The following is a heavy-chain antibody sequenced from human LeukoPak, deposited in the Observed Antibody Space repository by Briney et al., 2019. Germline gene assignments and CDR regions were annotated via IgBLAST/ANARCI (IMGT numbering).Heavy chain of an antibody. Sequence: ETLSLTRAVYGGSFSGYYWSWVRQAPGKGLEWVSVIYSGGSTYYADSVKGRFTISRHNSKNTLYLQMNSLRAEDTAVYYCARDNGVFYYGMDVWGQGTTVTVSS. D-gene: IGHD3-10*01. V-gene: IGHV3-53*04. CDR2: IYSGGST. CDR3: ARDNGVFYYGMDV. CDR1: GGSFSGYY. J-gene: IGHJ6*02.